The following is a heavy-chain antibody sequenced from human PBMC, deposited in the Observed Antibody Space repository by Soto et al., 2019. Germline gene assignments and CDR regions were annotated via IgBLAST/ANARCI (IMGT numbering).Heavy chain of an antibody. CDR3: ARSNGQQLDYYYGMDV. CDR1: GGSISSYY. D-gene: IGHD6-13*01. Sequence: PSETLSLTCTVSGGSISSYYWSWIRQPPGKGLEWIGYIYYSGSTNYNPSLKSRVTISVDTSKNQFSLKLSSVTAADTAVYYCARSNGQQLDYYYGMDVWGQGTTVTVSS. J-gene: IGHJ6*02. V-gene: IGHV4-59*01. CDR2: IYYSGST.